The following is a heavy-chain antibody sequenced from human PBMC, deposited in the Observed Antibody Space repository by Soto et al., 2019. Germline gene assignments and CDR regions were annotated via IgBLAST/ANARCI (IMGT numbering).Heavy chain of an antibody. D-gene: IGHD5-12*01. CDR1: GGSISSYY. J-gene: IGHJ4*02. CDR3: ARDEPVYSGFDY. V-gene: IGHV4-59*01. CDR2: IYYSGST. Sequence: QVQLQDSGPGLVKPSETLSLTCTVSGGSISSYYWSWIPQPPGKGLEWIGYIYYSGSTNYNPSLKSRVTISVDTSKNQFSLKLSSVTAADTAVYYCARDEPVYSGFDYWGQGTLVTVSS.